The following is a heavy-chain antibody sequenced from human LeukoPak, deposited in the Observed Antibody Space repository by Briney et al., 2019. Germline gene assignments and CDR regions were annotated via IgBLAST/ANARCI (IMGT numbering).Heavy chain of an antibody. Sequence: GGSLRLSCAASGFTFSSYGMHWVRQAPGRGLEWVAFIRYDGSNKYYADSVKGRFTISRDNSKNTLYLQMNSLRAEDTAVYYRAKDWYYYDSSGFIWGQGTLVTVSS. D-gene: IGHD3-22*01. CDR3: AKDWYYYDSSGFI. J-gene: IGHJ4*02. V-gene: IGHV3-30*02. CDR2: IRYDGSNK. CDR1: GFTFSSYG.